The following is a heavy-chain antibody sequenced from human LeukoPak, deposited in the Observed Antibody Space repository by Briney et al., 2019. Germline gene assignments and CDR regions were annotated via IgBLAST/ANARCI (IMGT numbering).Heavy chain of an antibody. V-gene: IGHV4-30-4*01. Sequence: PSETLSLTCTVSGGSISSGDYYWSWIRQPPGKGLEWIGYIYYSGSTYYNPSLKSRVTISVDTSKNQFSLKLSSVTAADTAVYYCASLYSSSLPNYMDVWGKGATVTVSS. CDR1: GGSISSGDYY. CDR2: IYYSGST. J-gene: IGHJ6*03. D-gene: IGHD6-13*01. CDR3: ASLYSSSLPNYMDV.